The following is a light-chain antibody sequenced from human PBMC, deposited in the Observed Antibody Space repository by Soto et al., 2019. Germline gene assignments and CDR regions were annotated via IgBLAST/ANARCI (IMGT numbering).Light chain of an antibody. J-gene: IGKJ2*01. CDR1: QSVSSSY. V-gene: IGKV3-20*01. Sequence: EIVLTQSPGTLSLSPGERATLSCRASQSVSSSYLAWYQQKPGQAPRLLIYVASNRATGLPDRFSGRGSGTDFTLTISRLEPEDVAVYYCHQYDRSPYTFGQGTKLEIK. CDR3: HQYDRSPYT. CDR2: VAS.